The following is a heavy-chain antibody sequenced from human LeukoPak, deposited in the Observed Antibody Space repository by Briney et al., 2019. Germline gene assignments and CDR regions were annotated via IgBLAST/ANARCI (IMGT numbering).Heavy chain of an antibody. J-gene: IGHJ6*04. Sequence: ASVKVSCKTSGCTFNTYGISWVRQAPGQGLEWMGWTNTKNGDTTYAQRLQGRLIMTTDTSTSTAYMELRSLRSDDTAVYHCARDATRGMIVDIAANYYLDVWGKGTPVTVSS. D-gene: IGHD3-22*01. V-gene: IGHV1-18*01. CDR2: TNTKNGDT. CDR3: ARDATRGMIVDIAANYYLDV. CDR1: GCTFNTYG.